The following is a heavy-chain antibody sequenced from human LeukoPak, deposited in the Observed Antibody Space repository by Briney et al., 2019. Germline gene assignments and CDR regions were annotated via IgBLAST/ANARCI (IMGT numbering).Heavy chain of an antibody. CDR1: GFTFSSYS. CDR3: AREITYYDILTGYFPGYGMDV. CDR2: ISSSSYI. Sequence: GGSLRLSCAASGFTFSSYSMNWVRQAPGKGLEWVSSISSSSYIYYADSVKGRFTISRDNAKNSLYLQMNSLRAEDTAVYYCAREITYYDILTGYFPGYGMDVWGQGTTVTVSS. D-gene: IGHD3-9*01. V-gene: IGHV3-21*01. J-gene: IGHJ6*02.